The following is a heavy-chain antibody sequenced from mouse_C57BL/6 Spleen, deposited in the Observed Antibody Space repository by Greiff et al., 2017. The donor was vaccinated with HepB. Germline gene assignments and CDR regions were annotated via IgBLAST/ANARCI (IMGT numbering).Heavy chain of an antibody. J-gene: IGHJ4*01. Sequence: VMLVESGPGLVAPSQSLSITCTVSGFSLTSYAISWVRQPPGKGLEWLGVIWTGGGTNYNSALKSRLSISKNNSKSQVFLKMNSLQTDDTARYYCARMGGYGSSSYYYAMDYWGQGTSVTVSS. CDR3: ARMGGYGSSSYYYAMDY. D-gene: IGHD1-1*01. CDR1: GFSLTSYA. V-gene: IGHV2-9-1*01. CDR2: IWTGGGT.